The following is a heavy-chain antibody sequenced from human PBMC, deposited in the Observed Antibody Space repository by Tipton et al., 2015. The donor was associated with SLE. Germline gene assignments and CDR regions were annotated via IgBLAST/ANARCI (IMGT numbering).Heavy chain of an antibody. D-gene: IGHD6-13*01. CDR2: INHSGST. CDR1: GESFSGYY. J-gene: IGHJ5*02. CDR3: ATIALAAAGSGWFDP. Sequence: TLSLTCAVYGESFSGYYWSWIRQPPGKGLEWIGEINHSGSTNYNPSLKSRVTISVDTSKNQFSLKLSSVTAADTAVYYCATIALAAAGSGWFDPWGQGTLVTVSS. V-gene: IGHV4-34*01.